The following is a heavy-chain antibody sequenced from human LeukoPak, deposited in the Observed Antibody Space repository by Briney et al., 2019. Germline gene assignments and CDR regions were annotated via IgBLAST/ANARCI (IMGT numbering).Heavy chain of an antibody. D-gene: IGHD2-2*01. V-gene: IGHV1-46*01. CDR2: INPTGGST. CDR1: GYTFTSYY. Sequence: GASVKVSCKASGYTFTSYYMHWVRQAPGEGLEWMGIINPTGGSTSYAQKFQGRVTMTRDTSTSTVYMELSSLRSEDTAVYYCARVFVSPAAMGGYFDYWGQGTLVTVSS. J-gene: IGHJ4*02. CDR3: ARVFVSPAAMGGYFDY.